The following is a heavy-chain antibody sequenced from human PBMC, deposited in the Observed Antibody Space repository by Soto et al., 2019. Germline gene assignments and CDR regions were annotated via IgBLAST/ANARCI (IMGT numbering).Heavy chain of an antibody. V-gene: IGHV3-30*18. J-gene: IGHJ4*02. CDR2: ISYDGSNK. Sequence: GGSLRLSCAASGFTFSSYGMHWVRQAPGKGLEWVAVISYDGSNKYYADSVKGRFTISRDNSKNTLYLQMNSLRAEDTAVYYCAKDVPPEIVAGTFYYWGQGTLVTVSS. CDR1: GFTFSSYG. D-gene: IGHD6-19*01. CDR3: AKDVPPEIVAGTFYY.